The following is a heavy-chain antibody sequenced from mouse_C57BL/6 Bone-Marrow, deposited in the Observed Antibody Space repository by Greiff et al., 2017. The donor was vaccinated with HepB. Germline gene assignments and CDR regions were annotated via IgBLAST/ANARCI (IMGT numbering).Heavy chain of an antibody. CDR3: ARNWDYYGSSYGYWYFDV. V-gene: IGHV1-61*01. D-gene: IGHD1-1*01. J-gene: IGHJ1*03. CDR2: IYPSDSET. Sequence: QVQLQQSGAELVRPGSSVKLSCTASGYTFTSYWMDWVKQRPGQGLEWIGNIYPSDSETHYNQKFKDKATLTVDKSSSTAYMQLSSLTSEASAVYYCARNWDYYGSSYGYWYFDVWGTGTTVTVSS. CDR1: GYTFTSYW.